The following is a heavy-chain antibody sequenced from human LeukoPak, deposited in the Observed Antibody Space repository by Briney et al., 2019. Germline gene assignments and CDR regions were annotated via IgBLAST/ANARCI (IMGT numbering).Heavy chain of an antibody. CDR3: ARYYYDSSGYLYDAFDI. Sequence: GASVKVSCKASGYTFTGYYMHWVRQAPGQGLEWMGWISAYNGNTNYAQKLQGRVTMTTDTSTSTAYMELRSLRSDDTAVYYCARYYYDSSGYLYDAFDIWGQGTMVTVSS. CDR2: ISAYNGNT. CDR1: GYTFTGYY. J-gene: IGHJ3*02. V-gene: IGHV1-18*04. D-gene: IGHD3-22*01.